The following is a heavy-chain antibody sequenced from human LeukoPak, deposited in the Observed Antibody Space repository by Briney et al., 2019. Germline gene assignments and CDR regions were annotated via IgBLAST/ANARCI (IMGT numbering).Heavy chain of an antibody. J-gene: IGHJ4*02. CDR3: ARWRRTTWEKFDY. Sequence: ASVKVSCKASGYTFTNYYMQWVRQAPGHGLEWMGLINPNDGSTSYAQNFQGRVTMTRDTSASTVYMELSSLRSDDTAVYYCARWRRTTWEKFDYWGQGTLVTVSS. CDR1: GYTFTNYY. V-gene: IGHV1-46*01. D-gene: IGHD1-14*01. CDR2: INPNDGST.